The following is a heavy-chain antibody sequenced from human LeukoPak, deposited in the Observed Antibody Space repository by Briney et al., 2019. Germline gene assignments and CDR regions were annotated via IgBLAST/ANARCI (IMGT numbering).Heavy chain of an antibody. D-gene: IGHD3-22*01. Sequence: SVKVSCKASGGTFSSYAISWVRQAPGQGLEWMGGIIPIFGTANYAQKFQGRVTITADESTSTAYMELSSLRSEDTAVYYCARAQYYYDSSGYYNYYYYYMDVWGKGTTVTISS. V-gene: IGHV1-69*13. J-gene: IGHJ6*03. CDR1: GGTFSSYA. CDR3: ARAQYYYDSSGYYNYYYYYMDV. CDR2: IIPIFGTA.